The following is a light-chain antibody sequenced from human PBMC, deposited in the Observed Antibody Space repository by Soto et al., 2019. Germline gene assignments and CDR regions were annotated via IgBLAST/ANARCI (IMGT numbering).Light chain of an antibody. CDR3: QQYGYSPPWT. J-gene: IGKJ1*01. CDR1: QSIPSNY. Sequence: EIVLTQSPATLSLSPGERATLSCRASQSIPSNYLAWYQQKPGQAPRLLIYDASSRATGIPDRFSGSGSGTDFTLTISRLEPEDLGVYYCQQYGYSPPWTFGQGTRWIS. V-gene: IGKV3-20*01. CDR2: DAS.